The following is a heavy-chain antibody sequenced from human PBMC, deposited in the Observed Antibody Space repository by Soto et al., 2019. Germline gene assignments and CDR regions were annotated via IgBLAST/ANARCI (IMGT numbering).Heavy chain of an antibody. CDR3: ARSAIPRGGWFRP. D-gene: IGHD2-21*01. Sequence: SETLSLTCNVSDDSLSTYYCSWIRQPAGKGLEWIGRIYASGSTNYNPSLKGRVSMSVDTSKKQFSLRMISVTAADTAMYYCARSAIPRGGWFRPWGQGVLVTV. V-gene: IGHV4-4*07. J-gene: IGHJ5*02. CDR2: IYASGST. CDR1: DDSLSTYY.